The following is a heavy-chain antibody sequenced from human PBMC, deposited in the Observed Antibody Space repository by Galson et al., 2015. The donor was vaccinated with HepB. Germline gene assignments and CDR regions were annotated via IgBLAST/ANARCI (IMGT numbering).Heavy chain of an antibody. D-gene: IGHD2-21*01. CDR2: IRSSSSYI. J-gene: IGHJ4*02. CDR3: ARDPYCGGDCKGLFDY. CDR1: GFTFSYYN. Sequence: SLRLSCAASGFTFSYYNMNWVRQAPGKGLEWVSSIRSSSSYIYYADSVKGRFTISRDNAKNSLYLQMNSLRAEDTAVYYCARDPYCGGDCKGLFDYWGQGTLVTVSS. V-gene: IGHV3-21*01.